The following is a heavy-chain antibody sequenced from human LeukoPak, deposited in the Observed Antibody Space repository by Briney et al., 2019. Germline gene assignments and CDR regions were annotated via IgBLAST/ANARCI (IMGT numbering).Heavy chain of an antibody. CDR2: ISSSSSYI. D-gene: IGHD3-16*01. Sequence: GGSLRLSRAASGFTFSSYSMNWVRQAPGKGLEWVSCISSSSSYIYYADSVKGRFTISRDNSKNTLYLQMNSLRAEDTAVYYCARGSVTYYFDYWGQGTLVTVSS. CDR1: GFTFSSYS. J-gene: IGHJ4*02. V-gene: IGHV3-21*01. CDR3: ARGSVTYYFDY.